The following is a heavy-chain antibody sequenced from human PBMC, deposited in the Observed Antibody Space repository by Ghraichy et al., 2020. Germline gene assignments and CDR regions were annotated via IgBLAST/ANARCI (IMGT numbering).Heavy chain of an antibody. CDR2: IIPIFGTA. Sequence: SVKVSCKASGGTFSSYAISWVRQAPGQGLEWMGGIIPIFGTANYAQKFQGRVTITADESTSTAYMELSSLRSEDTAVYYCARDQLYCSSTSCHGAEGLHYYYYGMDVWGQGTTVTVSS. CDR1: GGTFSSYA. V-gene: IGHV1-69*13. CDR3: ARDQLYCSSTSCHGAEGLHYYYYGMDV. D-gene: IGHD2-2*01. J-gene: IGHJ6*02.